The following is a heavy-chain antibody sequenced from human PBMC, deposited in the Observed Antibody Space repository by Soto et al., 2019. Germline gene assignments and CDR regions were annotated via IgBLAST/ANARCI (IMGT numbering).Heavy chain of an antibody. CDR1: GGYIRNGGCS. Sequence: TKCLTRTVAGGYIRNGGCSWSWIRKPPGKGLGWIGYINYRGSTSSTPPLKSRVTLSVATSKTQSPLKLSFVPPADTAVYYWARSIAPWGQGPLVPVSS. V-gene: IGHV4-31*02. CDR2: INYRGST. J-gene: IGHJ5*02. CDR3: ARSIAP.